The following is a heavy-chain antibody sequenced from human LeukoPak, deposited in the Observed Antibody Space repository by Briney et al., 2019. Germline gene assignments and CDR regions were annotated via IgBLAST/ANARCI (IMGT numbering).Heavy chain of an antibody. D-gene: IGHD1-1*01. CDR2: INPNNGGT. Sequence: ASVKVCCKAFGYTNTGYYIHWVRQAPGQGLEWMGWINPNNGGTNSAQKFQGRVTMTRDTSIGTAYMELNRLTYDDTAVYYCGRDRHWNQGNFDYWGQGTLVTVPS. V-gene: IGHV1-2*02. CDR1: GYTNTGYY. J-gene: IGHJ4*02. CDR3: GRDRHWNQGNFDY.